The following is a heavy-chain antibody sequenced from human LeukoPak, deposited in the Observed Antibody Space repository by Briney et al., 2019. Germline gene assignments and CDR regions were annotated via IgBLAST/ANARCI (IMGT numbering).Heavy chain of an antibody. D-gene: IGHD6-13*01. J-gene: IGHJ5*02. CDR3: ARAHCRENMPAADTGCWFDP. CDR1: GYTFTSFD. Sequence: ASVKVSCKASGYTFTSFDINWVRQATGQGLEWMGWVNPNSGNTGFAQKFQGRVSMTRSTSISTAYMELSSLGSEDTAVYYCARAHCRENMPAADTGCWFDPWGQGTLVTVSS. V-gene: IGHV1-8*01. CDR2: VNPNSGNT.